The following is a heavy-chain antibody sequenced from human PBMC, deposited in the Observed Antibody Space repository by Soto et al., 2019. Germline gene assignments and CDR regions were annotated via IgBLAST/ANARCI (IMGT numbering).Heavy chain of an antibody. CDR3: VKDTLGGMTPVFMPGPD. Sequence: VQLVESGGGVVQPGRSLRLSCAASGLTFSTYGFHWVRQAPGKGLEWVAVISNDVRNIHYAESVEGRFTISRDNSKNQLYLQMNSLRPNDPAVYYWVKDTLGGMTPVFMPGPDWGQGTLVTVSS. D-gene: IGHD2-2*01. J-gene: IGHJ4*02. V-gene: IGHV3-30*18. CDR1: GLTFSTYG. CDR2: ISNDVRNI.